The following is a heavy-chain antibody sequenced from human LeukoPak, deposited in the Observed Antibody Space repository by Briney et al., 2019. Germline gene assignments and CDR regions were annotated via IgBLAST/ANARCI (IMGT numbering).Heavy chain of an antibody. D-gene: IGHD6-19*01. Sequence: PGGSLRLSCAASGFIFSTYAMPWVRQAPGTGLEWVAVISYDGSNRYYADSVKGRFTISRDNSKDTVYLQMNSLRTEDTAVYYCTKDHAKDFGQTWLANRFDPWGQGTLVTVSS. CDR3: TKDHAKDFGQTWLANRFDP. J-gene: IGHJ5*02. CDR2: ISYDGSNR. V-gene: IGHV3-30*18. CDR1: GFIFSTYA.